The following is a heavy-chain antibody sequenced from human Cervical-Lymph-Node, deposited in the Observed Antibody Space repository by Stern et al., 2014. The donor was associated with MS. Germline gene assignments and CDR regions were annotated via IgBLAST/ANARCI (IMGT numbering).Heavy chain of an antibody. CDR1: GFPFSHYD. Sequence: QLVQSGGGLVPPGGSLRLSCAASGFPFSHYDMHWVRQATGKGLEWVSAIGPAGDTFSLGSVKGRFTISREKAKNSLDLQLNSLRAEDTAVYYCARGSSSGTYVDYWGRGSLVTVSS. V-gene: IGHV3-13*01. J-gene: IGHJ4*02. CDR3: ARGSSSGTYVDY. CDR2: IGPAGDT. D-gene: IGHD3-22*01.